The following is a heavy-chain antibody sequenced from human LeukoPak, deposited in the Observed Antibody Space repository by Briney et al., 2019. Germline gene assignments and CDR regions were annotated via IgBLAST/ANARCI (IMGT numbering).Heavy chain of an antibody. J-gene: IGHJ4*02. CDR3: ASRAPPAAY. CDR1: GGSFSGYY. V-gene: IGHV4-34*01. Sequence: PSETLSLTCAVYGGSFSGYYRSWIRQPPGKGLEWIGEINHSGSTNYNPSLKSRVTISVDTSKNQFSLKLSSVTAADTAVYYCASRAPPAAYWGQGTLVTVSS. D-gene: IGHD6-13*01. CDR2: INHSGST.